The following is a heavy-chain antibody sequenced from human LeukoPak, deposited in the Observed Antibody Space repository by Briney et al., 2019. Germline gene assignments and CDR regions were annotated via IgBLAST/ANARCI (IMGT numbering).Heavy chain of an antibody. Sequence: GASVKVSCKASGYTFTSYAMHWVRQAPGQRLEWMGWINAGNGNTKYSQKFQGRVTITRDTSASTAYMELSSLRSEDTAVYYCARGCQGYYYYGMDVWGQGTTVTVSS. CDR3: ARGCQGYYYYGMDV. D-gene: IGHD4/OR15-4a*01. J-gene: IGHJ6*02. CDR1: GYTFTSYA. CDR2: INAGNGNT. V-gene: IGHV1-3*01.